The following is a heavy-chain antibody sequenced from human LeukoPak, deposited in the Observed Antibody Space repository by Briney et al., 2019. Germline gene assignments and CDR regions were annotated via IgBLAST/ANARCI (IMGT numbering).Heavy chain of an antibody. CDR1: GYTFTGYY. CDR3: ARVIAVAGRVSAFDI. CDR2: INPNSGGT. J-gene: IGHJ3*02. D-gene: IGHD6-19*01. V-gene: IGHV1-2*02. Sequence: ASVKVSCKASGYTFTGYYMHWVRQAPGQGLEWMGWINPNSGGTNYAQKFQGRVTMARDTSISTAYMELSRLRSDDTAVYYCARVIAVAGRVSAFDIWGQGTMVTVSS.